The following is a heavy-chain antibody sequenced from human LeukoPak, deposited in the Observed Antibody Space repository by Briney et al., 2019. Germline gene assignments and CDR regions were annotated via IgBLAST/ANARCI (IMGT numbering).Heavy chain of an antibody. CDR3: AKGGTWIQLWFLDY. D-gene: IGHD5-18*01. CDR2: ISGSGGST. CDR1: GFTFNYYS. V-gene: IGHV3-23*01. Sequence: PGGSLRLSCAASGFTFNYYSMNWVRQAPGKGLEWVSAISGSGGSTYCADSVKGRFTISRDNSKNTLYLQMNSLRAEDTAVYYCAKGGTWIQLWFLDYWGQGTLVTVSS. J-gene: IGHJ4*02.